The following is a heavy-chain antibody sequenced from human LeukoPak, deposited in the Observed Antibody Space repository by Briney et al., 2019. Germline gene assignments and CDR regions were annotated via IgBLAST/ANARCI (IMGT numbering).Heavy chain of an antibody. CDR1: GGSISSYY. CDR3: ATNNWNEGQFDY. J-gene: IGHJ4*02. D-gene: IGHD1-1*01. CDR2: IYTSGST. Sequence: PSETLSLTCTVSGGSISSYYWSWIRQPAGKGLEWIGRIYTSGSTNYNPSLKSRVTISVDTSKNQFSLKLSSVTAADTAVYYCATNNWNEGQFDYWGQGTLVTVSS. V-gene: IGHV4-4*07.